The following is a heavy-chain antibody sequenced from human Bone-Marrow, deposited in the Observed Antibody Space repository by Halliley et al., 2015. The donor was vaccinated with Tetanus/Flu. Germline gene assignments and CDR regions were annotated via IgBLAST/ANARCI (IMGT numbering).Heavy chain of an antibody. Sequence: SLRLSCAASGFTFSSYGMHWVRQAPGKGLEWVAFISYDGSNKYYADSVKGRFTISRDKSKNTLYLQMNSLRAEDTAVYYCAKERTRLTIIGCPGHPYFFYGMDVCGQGTTATASS. CDR2: ISYDGSNK. CDR3: AKERTRLTIIGCPGHPYFFYGMDV. CDR1: GFTFSSYG. V-gene: IGHV3-30*18. J-gene: IGHJ6*02. D-gene: IGHD3-9*01.